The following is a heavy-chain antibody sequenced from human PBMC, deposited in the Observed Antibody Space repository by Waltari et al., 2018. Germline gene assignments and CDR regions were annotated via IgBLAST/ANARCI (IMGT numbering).Heavy chain of an antibody. Sequence: QVQLVQSGAEVKKPGASVKVSCKASGYIFTTYTVTWVRQAPGQGLEWMGWISPNNGKRNYAQKLQGRLTLTTGASSSTAFMELRSLKSDDTAVYYCARRTSATGFDPWGQGTLVIVSP. V-gene: IGHV1-18*04. CDR3: ARRTSATGFDP. CDR2: ISPNNGKR. J-gene: IGHJ5*02. CDR1: GYIFTTYT. D-gene: IGHD2-15*01.